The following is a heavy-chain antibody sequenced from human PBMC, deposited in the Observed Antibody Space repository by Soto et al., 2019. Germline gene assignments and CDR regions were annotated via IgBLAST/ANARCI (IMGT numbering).Heavy chain of an antibody. V-gene: IGHV3-33*01. J-gene: IGHJ6*02. Sequence: GGALRLSCAASGFTFSRYGMHWVRQAPGKGLEWVAVIWYDGSNKYYADSVKGRFTISRDNSKNTLYLQMNSLRAEDTAVYYCAREAAACTYYYYGMDVWGQGTTVTVSS. CDR2: IWYDGSNK. D-gene: IGHD6-13*01. CDR3: AREAAACTYYYYGMDV. CDR1: GFTFSRYG.